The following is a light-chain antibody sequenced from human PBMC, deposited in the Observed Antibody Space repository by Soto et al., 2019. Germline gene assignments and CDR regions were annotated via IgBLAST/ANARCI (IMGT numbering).Light chain of an antibody. J-gene: IGKJ3*01. CDR3: QQYYSWHLT. CDR1: QNIVNN. CDR2: GAT. V-gene: IGKV3-15*01. Sequence: EIVMTQSPATLSVSPGERVTLSCRASQNIVNNLAWYQQKPGQGPWLLIYGATTRATGVPAGFSGRGSGTEFTLTISSLKSEDFALYYCQQYYSWHLTCGPGTKLDV.